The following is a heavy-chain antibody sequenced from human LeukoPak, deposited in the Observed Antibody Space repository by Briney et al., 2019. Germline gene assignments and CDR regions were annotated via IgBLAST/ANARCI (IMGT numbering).Heavy chain of an antibody. J-gene: IGHJ6*02. CDR2: ISGDGGST. CDR3: AKDTVIAAAGTSYYYYGMDV. D-gene: IGHD6-13*01. Sequence: PGGSLRLSCAASGFPFSSYAMTWVRQAPGKGLEWVSLISGDGGSTYYADSVKGRFTISRDNSKNSLYLQMNSLRTEDTALYYCAKDTVIAAAGTSYYYYGMDVWGQGTTVTVSS. V-gene: IGHV3-43*02. CDR1: GFPFSSYA.